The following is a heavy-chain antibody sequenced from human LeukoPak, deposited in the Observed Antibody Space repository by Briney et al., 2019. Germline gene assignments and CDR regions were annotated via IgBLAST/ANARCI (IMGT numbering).Heavy chain of an antibody. CDR1: SGSFSGYY. CDR2: INHSGST. Sequence: PSETLSLTCAVYSGSFSGYYWSWIRQPPGKGQEWIGEINHSGSTNYNPSLKSRVTISVDTSKNQFSLKLSSVTAADTSVYYCATRRSGGRASIDYWDQGTLVTVSS. D-gene: IGHD2-15*01. J-gene: IGHJ4*02. V-gene: IGHV4-34*01. CDR3: ATRRSGGRASIDY.